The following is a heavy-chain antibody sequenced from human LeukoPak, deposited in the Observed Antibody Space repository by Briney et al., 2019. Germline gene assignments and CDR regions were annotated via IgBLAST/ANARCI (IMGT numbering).Heavy chain of an antibody. Sequence: GGSLRLSCAASGFTFSSYSMNWVRQAPGKGLEWVAFISYDGSSKYYADSVRGRFTISRDNSKNTLYLQMNSLRAEDTAVYYCAKGKRYSSSWYEVDYWGQGTLVTVSS. CDR1: GFTFSSYS. CDR3: AKGKRYSSSWYEVDY. CDR2: ISYDGSSK. V-gene: IGHV3-30*18. D-gene: IGHD6-13*01. J-gene: IGHJ4*02.